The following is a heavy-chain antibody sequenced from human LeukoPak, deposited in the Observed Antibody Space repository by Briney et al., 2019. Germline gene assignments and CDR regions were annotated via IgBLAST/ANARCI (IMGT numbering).Heavy chain of an antibody. J-gene: IGHJ4*02. V-gene: IGHV3-21*01. CDR3: GRQAAPDY. D-gene: IGHD2-15*01. Sequence: GGSLRLSCEGSGFSFSTSSINWVRQAPGKGLEWVASISGRSEYIFYADSVKGRFTISRDNAKNSLYLQMNSLRAEDTAVYYCGRQAAPDYWGQGILVTVSS. CDR1: GFSFSTSS. CDR2: ISGRSEYI.